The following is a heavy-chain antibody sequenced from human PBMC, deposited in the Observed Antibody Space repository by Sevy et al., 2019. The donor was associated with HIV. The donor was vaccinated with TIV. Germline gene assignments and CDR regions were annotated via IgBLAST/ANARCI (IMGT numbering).Heavy chain of an antibody. CDR1: GYTFTSYD. CDR3: ARVVVASSGLYY. CDR2: RNPNRGST. Sequence: ASVKVSCKASGYTFTSYDINWVRQATGRGREWMGWRNPNRGSTGYAQKFQGRVTMTRNTSINTAYMELSSLWSEETAVYYCARVVVASSGLYYWGQGTLVTVSS. D-gene: IGHD6-19*01. V-gene: IGHV1-8*01. J-gene: IGHJ4*02.